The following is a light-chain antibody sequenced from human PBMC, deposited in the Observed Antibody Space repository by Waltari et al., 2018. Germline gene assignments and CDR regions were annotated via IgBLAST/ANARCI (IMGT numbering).Light chain of an antibody. CDR1: SSAVGGSDF. CDR2: EIT. Sequence: QSALTQPPSASGSPGQSITIACTGTSSAVGGSDFFSWYQQYPGKAPKLIIYEITKRPSGVPDRFSGSKSGNTASLTVSGLQPEDEAEYFCSSYAATYNLVFGGGTKLTV. J-gene: IGLJ3*02. V-gene: IGLV2-8*01. CDR3: SSYAATYNLV.